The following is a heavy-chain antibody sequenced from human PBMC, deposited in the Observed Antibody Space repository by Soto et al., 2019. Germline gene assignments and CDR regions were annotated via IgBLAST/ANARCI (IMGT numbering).Heavy chain of an antibody. V-gene: IGHV4-59*01. D-gene: IGHD3-10*01. CDR1: GGSISSYY. CDR2: IYYSGST. CDR3: ARFYYGSGSYYYYYYGMDV. Sequence: SETLSLTCTVSGGSISSYYWSGIRQPPGKGLEWIGYIYYSGSTNYNPSLKSRVTISVDTSKNQFSLKLSSVTAADTAVYYCARFYYGSGSYYYYYYGMDVWGQGTTVTVSS. J-gene: IGHJ6*02.